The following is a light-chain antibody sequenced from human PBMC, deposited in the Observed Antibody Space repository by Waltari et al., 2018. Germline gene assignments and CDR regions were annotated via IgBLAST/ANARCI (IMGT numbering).Light chain of an antibody. J-gene: IGLJ1*01. V-gene: IGLV3-19*01. CDR1: SLRSYY. Sequence: SSELTQDPAVSVALGQTVRTTCQGDSLRSYYASWYQQKPGQAPVLFIYGKNNRPSGNPDRFSGSSSGNTASLTITGAQAEDEADYYCNSRDSSGNHYVFGTGTKVTVL. CDR3: NSRDSSGNHYV. CDR2: GKN.